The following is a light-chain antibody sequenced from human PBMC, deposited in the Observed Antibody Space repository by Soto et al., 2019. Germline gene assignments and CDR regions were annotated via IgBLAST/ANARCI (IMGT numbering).Light chain of an antibody. CDR2: GAS. CDR1: QSVSSSY. Sequence: EMVLTQYPSTLSLSPGERSTLSCRASQSVSSSYLAWYQQKPGQAPRLLIYGASSRATGIPDRLSGSGSGTDFTLTISRLEPEDFAVYYCQQHGSSPITFGQGTRLEIK. J-gene: IGKJ5*01. V-gene: IGKV3-20*01. CDR3: QQHGSSPIT.